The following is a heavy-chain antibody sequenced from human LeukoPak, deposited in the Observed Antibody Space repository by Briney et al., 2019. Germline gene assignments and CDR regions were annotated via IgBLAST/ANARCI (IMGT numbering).Heavy chain of an antibody. Sequence: SVRVSCKASGGTFISYAISWVRQAPGQGLEWMGGIIPIFGTANYAQKFQGRVTITADEFTSTAYMELSSLRSEDTAVYYCARDKEYDFWSGYYIRKDYYYGMDVWGQGTTVTVSS. CDR1: GGTFISYA. J-gene: IGHJ6*02. CDR3: ARDKEYDFWSGYYIRKDYYYGMDV. CDR2: IIPIFGTA. V-gene: IGHV1-69*13. D-gene: IGHD3-3*01.